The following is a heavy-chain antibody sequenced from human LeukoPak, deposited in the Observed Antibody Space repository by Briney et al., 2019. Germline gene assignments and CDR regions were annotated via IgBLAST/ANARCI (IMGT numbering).Heavy chain of an antibody. V-gene: IGHV3-7*01. CDR2: IKHDGSEK. CDR3: ARQPIYEAYFDF. Sequence: PGGSPRLSCVASGFPFDRNWMSWVRQAPGKGLEWVANIKHDGSEKNFVDSVKGRFTISRDNAENSLFLQMNSLRADDTAVYFCARQPIYEAYFDFWGQGTLVAVSS. D-gene: IGHD3-16*01. J-gene: IGHJ4*02. CDR1: GFPFDRNW.